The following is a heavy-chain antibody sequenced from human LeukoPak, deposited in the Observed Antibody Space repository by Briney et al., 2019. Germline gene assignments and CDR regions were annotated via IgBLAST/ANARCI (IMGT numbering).Heavy chain of an antibody. CDR3: ARGHSSGRDYYFDT. J-gene: IGHJ4*02. CDR1: GCTFATYS. V-gene: IGHV1-18*01. CDR2: ISGYSGST. Sequence: GASVKVSCKTSGCTFATYSINWVRQAPGQGLEWMGWISGYSGSTNYAQKLQGRVTMTTDTSTTTAYMELRSLKSDDTAVYYCARGHSSGRDYYFDTWGQGTLVTVSS. D-gene: IGHD6-19*01.